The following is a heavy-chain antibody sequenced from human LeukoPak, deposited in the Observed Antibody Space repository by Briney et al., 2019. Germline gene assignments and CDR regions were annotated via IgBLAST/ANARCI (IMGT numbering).Heavy chain of an antibody. Sequence: ASVKVSCKASGYTFTSYGISWVRQAPGQGLEWMGWISAYNGNTNYAQKLQGRVTMTTDTSTSTAYMELRSLRSDDTAVYYRARDPGIAAAGHQGPIGYWGQGTLVTVSS. CDR2: ISAYNGNT. J-gene: IGHJ4*02. D-gene: IGHD6-13*01. CDR3: ARDPGIAAAGHQGPIGY. CDR1: GYTFTSYG. V-gene: IGHV1-18*01.